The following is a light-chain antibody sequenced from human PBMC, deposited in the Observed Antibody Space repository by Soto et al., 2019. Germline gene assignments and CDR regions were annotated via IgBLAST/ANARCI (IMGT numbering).Light chain of an antibody. CDR3: AAWDDSLNGPV. Sequence: QSVLTQPPSASGTPGQRVTISCSGSSSNIGSNTVNWYQQLPGTAPTLLIYSNNQRPSGVHDRFSGSKSGTSASLAISGLQSDDEADYYCAAWDDSLNGPVFGGGTKLTVL. CDR2: SNN. CDR1: SSNIGSNT. V-gene: IGLV1-44*01. J-gene: IGLJ2*01.